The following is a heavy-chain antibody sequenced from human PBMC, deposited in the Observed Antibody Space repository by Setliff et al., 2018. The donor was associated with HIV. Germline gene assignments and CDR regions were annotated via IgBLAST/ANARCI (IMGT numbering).Heavy chain of an antibody. CDR1: GYTLSELS. CDR2: FDPQDGET. V-gene: IGHV1-24*01. J-gene: IGHJ4*02. D-gene: IGHD1-26*01. Sequence: ASVKVSCKVYGYTLSELSIHWVRQAPGKGLEWMGYFDPQDGETVYAQKFQGRVTLTEDTSTGTAYMELSGLRSEDTAVYYCSRDVGVPGRGNALDYWGQGTQVTVSS. CDR3: SRDVGVPGRGNALDY.